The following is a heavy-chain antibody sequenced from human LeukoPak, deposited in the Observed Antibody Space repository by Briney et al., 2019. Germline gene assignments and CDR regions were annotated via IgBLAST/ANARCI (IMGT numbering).Heavy chain of an antibody. V-gene: IGHV3-23*01. J-gene: IGHJ4*02. CDR2: ISGSGRST. CDR3: AKDQGFGDPPSDY. D-gene: IGHD3-10*01. CDR1: GFTFSSYA. Sequence: TGGSLRLSCAASGFTFSSYAMSWVRQAPGKGLEWVSAISGSGRSTNYADSVKGRFTISRDNSKNTLYLQMNSLRAEDTAIYYCAKDQGFGDPPSDYWGQGTLVTVSS.